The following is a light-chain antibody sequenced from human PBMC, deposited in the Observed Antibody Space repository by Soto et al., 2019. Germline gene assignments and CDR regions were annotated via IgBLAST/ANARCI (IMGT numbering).Light chain of an antibody. CDR1: SRDVGAYDY. Sequence: QSVLTQPASVSGSPGQSITISCTGTSRDVGAYDYVSWYPQYPDKAPQLLIYYVDHRPSGVSSLFSGSKSGNTASLTISGLQAEDEGDYYCCSYAHGSIDFFGTGTKVTVL. CDR3: CSYAHGSIDF. J-gene: IGLJ1*01. CDR2: YVD. V-gene: IGLV2-14*03.